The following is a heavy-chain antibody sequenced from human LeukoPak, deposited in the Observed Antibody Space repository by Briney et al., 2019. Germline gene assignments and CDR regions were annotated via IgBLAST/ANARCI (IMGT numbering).Heavy chain of an antibody. CDR3: ARDHDFWSGYYARDSDAFDI. CDR2: IYTSGST. CDR1: GGSISSGSYY. Sequence: SETLSLTCTVSGGSISSGSYYWSWIRQPAGKGLEWIGRIYTSGSTNYNPSLKSRVTISVDTSKNQFSLKLSSVTAADTAVYYCARDHDFWSGYYARDSDAFDIWGQGTMGTVSS. D-gene: IGHD3-3*01. V-gene: IGHV4-61*02. J-gene: IGHJ3*02.